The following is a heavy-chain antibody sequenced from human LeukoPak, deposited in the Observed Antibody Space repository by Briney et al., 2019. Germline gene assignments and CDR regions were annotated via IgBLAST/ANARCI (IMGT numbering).Heavy chain of an antibody. CDR2: ISSSSSYI. J-gene: IGHJ4*02. V-gene: IGHV3-21*01. CDR1: GFTFSSYE. CDR3: ARDGHNSWQSYYFDY. Sequence: GGSLRLSCAASGFTFSSYEMNWVRQAPGKGLEWVSSISSSSSYIYYADSVKGRFTISRDNAKNSLYLQMNSLRAEDTAVYYCARDGHNSWQSYYFDYWGQGTLVTVSS. D-gene: IGHD6-13*01.